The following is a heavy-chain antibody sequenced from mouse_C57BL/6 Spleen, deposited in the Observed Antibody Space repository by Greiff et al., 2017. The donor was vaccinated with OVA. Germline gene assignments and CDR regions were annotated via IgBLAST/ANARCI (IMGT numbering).Heavy chain of an antibody. Sequence: ESGPGLVKPSQSLSLTCSVTGYSITSGYYWNWIRQFPGNKLEWMGYISYDGSNNYNPSLKNRISITRDTSKNQFFLKLNSVTTEDTATYYCARDYYYGSSAWFAYWGQGTLVTVSA. D-gene: IGHD1-1*01. CDR2: ISYDGSN. CDR1: GYSITSGYY. CDR3: ARDYYYGSSAWFAY. V-gene: IGHV3-6*01. J-gene: IGHJ3*01.